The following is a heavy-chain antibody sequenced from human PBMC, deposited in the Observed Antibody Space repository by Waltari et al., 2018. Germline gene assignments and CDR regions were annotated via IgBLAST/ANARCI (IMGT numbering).Heavy chain of an antibody. CDR2: IHNGGDPT. V-gene: IGHV3-23*01. J-gene: IGHJ4*02. CDR3: AKDSAYGGDDY. CDR1: GFTFSSYT. D-gene: IGHD4-17*01. Sequence: EVQLLESGGGLVQPGGSLSLSCAASGFTFSSYTMNWVLQAPGKGLEWVSAIHNGGDPTSYADSVKGRFTISRDNSKSTLFLQMNSLRAEDTAMYFCAKDSAYGGDDYWGQGTLVTVSS.